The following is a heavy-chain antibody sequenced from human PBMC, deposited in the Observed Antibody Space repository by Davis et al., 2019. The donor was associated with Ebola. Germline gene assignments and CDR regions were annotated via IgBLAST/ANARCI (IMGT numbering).Heavy chain of an antibody. Sequence: PGGSLRLSCEASGFRFSSFALTWVRQAPGKGLEWVSVISGSGSETYYSDSVKGRFIISRDGSKNTLYLQMNSLRAEDTAVYYCARDRYGERYFDYWGQGTLVTVSS. V-gene: IGHV3-23*01. J-gene: IGHJ4*02. CDR1: GFRFSSFA. CDR3: ARDRYGERYFDY. D-gene: IGHD3-10*01. CDR2: ISGSGSET.